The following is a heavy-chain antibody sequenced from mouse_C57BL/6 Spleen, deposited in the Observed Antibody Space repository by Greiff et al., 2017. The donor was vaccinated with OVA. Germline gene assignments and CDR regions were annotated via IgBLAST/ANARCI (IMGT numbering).Heavy chain of an antibody. CDR1: GYTFTSYW. Sequence: VQLQQSGAELVRPGTSVKLSCKASGYTFTSYWMHWVKQRPGQGLEWIGVIDPSDSYTNYNQKFKGKATLTVDTSSSTAYMQLSSLTSEDSAVYYCARRNGRDYFDYWGQGTTLTVSS. CDR3: ARRNGRDYFDY. J-gene: IGHJ2*01. V-gene: IGHV1-59*01. CDR2: IDPSDSYT.